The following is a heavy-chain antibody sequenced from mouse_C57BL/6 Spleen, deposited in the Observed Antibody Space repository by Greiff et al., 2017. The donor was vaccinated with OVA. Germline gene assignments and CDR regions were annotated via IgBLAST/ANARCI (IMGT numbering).Heavy chain of an antibody. CDR2: IYPGGGDT. CDR1: GYAFSSSW. CDR3: ASEDYSNYFDY. V-gene: IGHV1-82*01. Sequence: QVQLKQSGPELVKPGASVKISCKASGYAFSSSWMNWVKQRPGKGLEWIGRIYPGGGDTNYNGKCKGKATLTADKSSSTAYMQLSSLTSEDSAVYFCASEDYSNYFDYWGQGTTLTVSS. J-gene: IGHJ2*01. D-gene: IGHD2-5*01.